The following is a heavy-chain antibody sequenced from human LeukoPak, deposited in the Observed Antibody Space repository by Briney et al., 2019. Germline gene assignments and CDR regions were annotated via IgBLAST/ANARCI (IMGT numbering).Heavy chain of an antibody. CDR2: IRTYNGNT. CDR3: ARSTTILGWFDP. V-gene: IGHV1-18*01. Sequence: ASVKVSCKAYGYTFTSYGISWVRQAPGQGLEWMGWIRTYNGNTNYAQKLQGRVTMTTDTSTSTAYMELESLRSDDTAVYYCARSTTILGWFDPWGQGTLVTVSS. CDR1: GYTFTSYG. J-gene: IGHJ5*02. D-gene: IGHD3-3*01.